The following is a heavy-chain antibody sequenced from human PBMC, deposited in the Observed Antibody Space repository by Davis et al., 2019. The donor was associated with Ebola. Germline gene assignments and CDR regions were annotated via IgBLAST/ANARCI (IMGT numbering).Heavy chain of an antibody. V-gene: IGHV1-8*01. J-gene: IGHJ6*02. Sequence: ASVQVSCKASGYTLTSYDINWVRQATGQGLEWMGWMNPNSGNTGYAQKFQGRVTMTRNTSISTAYMELSSLRSEDTAVYYCARAPTYQLLRMRVYYYYYGMDVWGQGTTVTVSS. CDR3: ARAPTYQLLRMRVYYYYYGMDV. D-gene: IGHD2-2*01. CDR2: MNPNSGNT. CDR1: GYTLTSYD.